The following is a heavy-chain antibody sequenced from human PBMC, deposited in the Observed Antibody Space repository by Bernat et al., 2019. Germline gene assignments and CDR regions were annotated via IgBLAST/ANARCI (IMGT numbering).Heavy chain of an antibody. CDR1: GFTFSSYA. Sequence: QVQLVESGGGVVQPGRSLRLSCAASGFTFSSYAMHWVRQAPGKGLEWVAVISYDGSNKYYADSVKGRFTISRDNSKNTQYLQMNSLRAEDTAVYYCARDSQGEPDYWGQGTLVTVSS. CDR2: ISYDGSNK. CDR3: ARDSQGEPDY. D-gene: IGHD1-26*01. J-gene: IGHJ4*02. V-gene: IGHV3-30-3*01.